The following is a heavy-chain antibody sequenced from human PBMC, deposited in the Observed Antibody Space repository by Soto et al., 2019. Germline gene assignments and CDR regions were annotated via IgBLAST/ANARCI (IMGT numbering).Heavy chain of an antibody. J-gene: IGHJ3*02. CDR3: ARVKIWGSYDAFDI. D-gene: IGHD7-27*01. CDR2: ISSSSSYI. V-gene: IGHV3-21*01. CDR1: GFTFSSYS. Sequence: GGSLRLSCAASGFTFSSYSMNWVRQAPGKGLEWVSSISSSSSYIYYADSVKGRFTISRDNAKNSLYLQMNSLRAEDTAVYYCARVKIWGSYDAFDIWGQGTMVTVSS.